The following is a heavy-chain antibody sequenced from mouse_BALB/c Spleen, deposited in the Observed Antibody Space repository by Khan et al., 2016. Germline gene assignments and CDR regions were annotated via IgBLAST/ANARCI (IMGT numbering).Heavy chain of an antibody. CDR2: IDPENGDT. Sequence: VQLQQSGAELVRSGASVKLSCTASVFNIKDYYMHWVKQRPEQGLEWIGWIDPENGDTEYATKFQGKATMTADTSSNAAYLQFSSLTSEDSAVYYCNAIYYGSDVYFDYWGQGTTLTVSS. J-gene: IGHJ2*01. CDR1: VFNIKDYY. CDR3: NAIYYGSDVYFDY. D-gene: IGHD1-1*01. V-gene: IGHV14-4*02.